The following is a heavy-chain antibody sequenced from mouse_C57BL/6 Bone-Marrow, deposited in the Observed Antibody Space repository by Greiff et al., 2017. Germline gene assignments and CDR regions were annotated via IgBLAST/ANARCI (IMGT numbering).Heavy chain of an antibody. Sequence: QVQLKQSGAELARPGASVKLSCKASGYTFTSYGISWVKQRTGQGLEWIGEIYPRSGNTYYNEKFTGKATLTADNSSSTAYMGLRILTSEDSAVYFCARPYYYGSSQSFYAMDYWGQGTSVTVSS. D-gene: IGHD1-1*01. J-gene: IGHJ4*01. CDR2: IYPRSGNT. V-gene: IGHV1-81*01. CDR3: ARPYYYGSSQSFYAMDY. CDR1: GYTFTSYG.